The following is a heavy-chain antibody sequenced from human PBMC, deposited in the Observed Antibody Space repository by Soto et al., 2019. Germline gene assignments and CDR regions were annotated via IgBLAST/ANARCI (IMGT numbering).Heavy chain of an antibody. Sequence: PSETLSLTCTVSGGSISSYYWSWIRQPPGKGLEWIGYIYYSGSTNYNPSLKRRVTISVDTSKNQFSLKLNSVTAADTAVYYCARVYCSSTNCFDFFDDWGQGTLVTVSS. V-gene: IGHV4-59*01. CDR2: IYYSGST. CDR3: ARVYCSSTNCFDFFDD. CDR1: GGSISSYY. D-gene: IGHD2-2*01. J-gene: IGHJ4*02.